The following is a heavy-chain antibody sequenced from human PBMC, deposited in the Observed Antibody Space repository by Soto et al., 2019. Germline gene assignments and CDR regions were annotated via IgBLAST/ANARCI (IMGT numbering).Heavy chain of an antibody. Sequence: QVQLQQWGAGLLKPSETLSLTCAVYGGSFSDYFWSWIRQPPGKGLEWIGEINHSGTTNYNPSLKSRVTISLDTSKNHFSLNLPSVTAADTAVYCSVATTMAYNYGMDVWGQGTTVPVSS. CDR2: INHSGTT. CDR1: GGSFSDYF. V-gene: IGHV4-34*01. D-gene: IGHD5-12*01. J-gene: IGHJ6*02. CDR3: VATTMAYNYGMDV.